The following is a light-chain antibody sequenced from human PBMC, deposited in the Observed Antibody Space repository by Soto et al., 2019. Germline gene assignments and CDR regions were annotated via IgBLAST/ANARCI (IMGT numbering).Light chain of an antibody. CDR3: QQSYSSPLT. Sequence: DIQMTQSPSSLSASVGDRVTITCRASQSISFYLHWYQQKPGKAPNLLISAASSLQSGVPSRFSGSGSGTDFTLTISSLQPEDFATYYCQQSYSSPLTFGAGTKLDIK. J-gene: IGKJ3*01. CDR2: AAS. V-gene: IGKV1-39*01. CDR1: QSISFY.